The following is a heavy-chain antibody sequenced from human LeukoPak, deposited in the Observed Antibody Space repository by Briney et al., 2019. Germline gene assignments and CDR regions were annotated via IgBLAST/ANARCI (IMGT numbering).Heavy chain of an antibody. CDR2: IYYSGST. D-gene: IGHD6-13*01. V-gene: IGHV4-59*01. Sequence: SETLSLTCTVSGASISSYYWSWIRQPPGKGLEWIAYIYYSGSTNYNPSLMSRVTISLDTSKNQFSLKLSSVTAADTAVYYCARARYSSGWYDYWGQGTLVTVSS. CDR3: ARARYSSGWYDY. J-gene: IGHJ4*02. CDR1: GASISSYY.